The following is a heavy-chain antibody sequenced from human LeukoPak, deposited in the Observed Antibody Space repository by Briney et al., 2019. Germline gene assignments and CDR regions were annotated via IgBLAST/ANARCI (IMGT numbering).Heavy chain of an antibody. J-gene: IGHJ4*02. CDR1: GFTFSSYS. CDR2: ISGSSSTI. Sequence: GGSLRLSCAASGFTFSSYSMNWVRQAPGKGLEGVSYISGSSSTIYYADSVKGRFTISRDNAKNSLYLQMNSLRAEDTAVYYCARERREYYDFWSGYYPRDFDYWGQGTLVTVSS. CDR3: ARERREYYDFWSGYYPRDFDY. V-gene: IGHV3-48*01. D-gene: IGHD3-3*01.